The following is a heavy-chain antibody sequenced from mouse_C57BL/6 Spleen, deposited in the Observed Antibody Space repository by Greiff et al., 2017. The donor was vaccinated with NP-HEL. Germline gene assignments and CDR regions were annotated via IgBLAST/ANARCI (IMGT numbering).Heavy chain of an antibody. CDR2: IDPANGNT. V-gene: IGHV14-3*01. D-gene: IGHD1-1*01. CDR3: VQFITTGVAIGD. Sequence: EVQLQQSVAELVRPGASVKLSCTASGFNIKNTYMHWVKQRPEQGLEWIGRIDPANGNTKYAPKFPGKAPITADTSSNTAHLQRSSLTSEHTAIDYCVQFITTGVAIGDWGQGTTLTVSA. J-gene: IGHJ2*01. CDR1: GFNIKNTY.